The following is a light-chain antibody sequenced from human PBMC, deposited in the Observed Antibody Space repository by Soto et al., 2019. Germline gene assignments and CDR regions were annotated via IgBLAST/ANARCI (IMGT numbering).Light chain of an antibody. Sequence: QSALTQPASVSGSPGQSITISCTGTSSDVGRYDLVSWYQQHPGKAPKVLIYEDTKRPSGVSDRFSGSKSGNTASLTISGLQAEDEGDFFCCSYAGNGAWVFGGGTKVTVL. CDR2: EDT. V-gene: IGLV2-23*01. J-gene: IGLJ3*02. CDR3: CSYAGNGAWV. CDR1: SSDVGRYDL.